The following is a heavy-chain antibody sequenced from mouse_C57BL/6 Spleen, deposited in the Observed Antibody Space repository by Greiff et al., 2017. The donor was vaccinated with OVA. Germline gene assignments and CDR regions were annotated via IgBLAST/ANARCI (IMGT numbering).Heavy chain of an antibody. Sequence: EVKLVESGAELVKPGASVKLSCTASGFNIKDYYMHWVKQRTEQGLEWIGRIDPEDGETKYAPKFPGKATITADTSSNTAYLQLSSLTSEDTAVYYCARSHGNYGFAYWGQGILVTVSA. CDR1: GFNIKDYY. CDR3: ARSHGNYGFAY. J-gene: IGHJ3*01. D-gene: IGHD2-1*01. CDR2: IDPEDGET. V-gene: IGHV14-2*01.